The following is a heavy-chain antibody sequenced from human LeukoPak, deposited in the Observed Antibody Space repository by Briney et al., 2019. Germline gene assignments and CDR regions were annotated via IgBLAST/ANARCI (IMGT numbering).Heavy chain of an antibody. CDR3: ARIEYSGPLDY. V-gene: IGHV4-39*07. CDR1: GGSVSTIDYY. J-gene: IGHJ4*02. D-gene: IGHD1-26*01. CDR2: VYYSGST. Sequence: PSETLSLTCTVSGGSVSTIDYYWGWIRQPPGKGLEWIGSVYYSGSTYYNAPLKSRVTISVDTSKNQFSLKLSSVTAADTAVYYCARIEYSGPLDYWGQGTLVIVSS.